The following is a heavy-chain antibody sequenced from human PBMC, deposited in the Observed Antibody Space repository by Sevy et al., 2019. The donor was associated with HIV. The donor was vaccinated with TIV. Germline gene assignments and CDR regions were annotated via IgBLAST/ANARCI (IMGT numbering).Heavy chain of an antibody. CDR3: ARLPGGAAAGVQIDHY. CDR1: GGFVSSDSYS. D-gene: IGHD6-13*01. Sequence: SETLSLTCTVSGGFVSSDSYSWVWIRQPPGKGLEWIGTIYYSGSTYYNPSLKSRVTISLDTSKNQFSLNLTSMTAADTAVYYCARLPGGAAAGVQIDHYWGQGTLVTVSS. CDR2: IYYSGST. J-gene: IGHJ4*02. V-gene: IGHV4-39*01.